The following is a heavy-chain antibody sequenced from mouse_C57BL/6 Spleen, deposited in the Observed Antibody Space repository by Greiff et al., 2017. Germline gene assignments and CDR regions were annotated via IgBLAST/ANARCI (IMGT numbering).Heavy chain of an antibody. CDR1: GFTFSSYG. CDR3: AGGSHFYAMDY. Sequence: EVMLVESGGDLVKPGGSLKLSCAASGFTFSSYGMSWVRQTPDKRLEWVATISSGGSYTYYPDSVKGRFTISRDNAKNTLYLQMSSLKSEDTAMYYCAGGSHFYAMDYWGQGTSVTVSS. V-gene: IGHV5-6*01. CDR2: ISSGGSYT. D-gene: IGHD6-2*01. J-gene: IGHJ4*01.